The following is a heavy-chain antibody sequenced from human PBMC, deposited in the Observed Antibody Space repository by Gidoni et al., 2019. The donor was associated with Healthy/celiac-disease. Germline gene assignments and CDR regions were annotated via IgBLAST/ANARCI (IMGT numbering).Heavy chain of an antibody. CDR3: ARGRITMVRGRPFDI. Sequence: QVQLQQWGAGLLKPSETLSLTCAVYGGSFSGYYWSWIRQPPGKGLEWIGESNHSGSTNYNPSLKSRVTISVDTSKNQFSLKLSSVTAADTAVYYCARGRITMVRGRPFDIWGQGTMVTVSS. CDR2: SNHSGST. CDR1: GGSFSGYY. J-gene: IGHJ3*02. V-gene: IGHV4-34*01. D-gene: IGHD3-10*01.